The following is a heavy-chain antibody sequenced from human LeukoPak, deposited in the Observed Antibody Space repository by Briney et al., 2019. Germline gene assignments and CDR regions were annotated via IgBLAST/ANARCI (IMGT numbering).Heavy chain of an antibody. D-gene: IGHD1-1*01. J-gene: IGHJ4*02. CDR1: GGSISSYY. Sequence: SQTLSLTCTVAGGSISSYYWSWIRQPPGKGLEWIGYTYYGGSSNYNLSLKSGVTMSVDSFKNKLSLKLSSVTAAGTAVYYCAGHGGWGSTFDYWGQGTLVTVSS. V-gene: IGHV4-59*08. CDR3: AGHGGWGSTFDY. CDR2: TYYGGSS.